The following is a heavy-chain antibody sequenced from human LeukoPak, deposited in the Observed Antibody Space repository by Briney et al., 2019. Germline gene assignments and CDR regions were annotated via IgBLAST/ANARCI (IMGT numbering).Heavy chain of an antibody. J-gene: IGHJ4*02. CDR3: ATALRGVGF. CDR1: GITFISAW. D-gene: IGHD3-3*01. CDR2: IKSKTDGGTA. Sequence: GGSLRLSCAASGITFISAWMNWVRQAARKGLDWVGRIKSKTDGGTAEHAAPVKGRFINSRDDSKNMLYVQMYTLNSDDTGVYYCATALRGVGFWGQGTLVTVPS. V-gene: IGHV3-15*01.